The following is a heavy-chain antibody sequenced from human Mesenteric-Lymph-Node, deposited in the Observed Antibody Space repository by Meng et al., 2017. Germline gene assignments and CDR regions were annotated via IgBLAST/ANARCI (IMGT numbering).Heavy chain of an antibody. Sequence: GASLKISCAVSGFNFSTFAMTWVRQAPGKGLEWVSSISGSGGSTDYADSVKGRFTISRDNSKNTLYLQMNSLRAEDTAVYYCAKSYVWGSYRYYFDYWGQGTLVTVSS. CDR1: GFNFSTFA. CDR3: AKSYVWGSYRYYFDY. J-gene: IGHJ4*02. CDR2: ISGSGGST. V-gene: IGHV3-23*01. D-gene: IGHD3-16*02.